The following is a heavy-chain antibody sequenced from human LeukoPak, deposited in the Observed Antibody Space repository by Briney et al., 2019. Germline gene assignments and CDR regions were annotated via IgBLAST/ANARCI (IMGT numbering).Heavy chain of an antibody. J-gene: IGHJ4*02. CDR3: ARASQLAPD. D-gene: IGHD6-6*01. CDR2: IKEDGSEK. V-gene: IGHV3-7*01. Sequence: PGGSLRLSCAASGFTFSNYWMNWVRQAPGKGLEWVADIKEDGSEKYYVDSVKGRFTISRDNAKNSLYPQMNSLRAEDTAVYYCARASQLAPDWGQGTLVTVSS. CDR1: GFTFSNYW.